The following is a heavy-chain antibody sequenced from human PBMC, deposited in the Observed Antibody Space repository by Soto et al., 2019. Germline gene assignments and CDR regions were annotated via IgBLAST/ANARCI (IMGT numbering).Heavy chain of an antibody. J-gene: IGHJ6*02. V-gene: IGHV4-39*01. CDR1: GGSISSSSYY. D-gene: IGHD3-10*01. CDR3: ARVLYGSGSYYRTYYYYGMDV. CDR2: IYYSGST. Sequence: SETRSLTCTVSGGSISSSSYYWGWIRQPPGKGLEWIGSIYYSGSTYYNPSLKSRVTISVDTSKNQFSLKLSSVTAADTAVYYCARVLYGSGSYYRTYYYYGMDVWGQGTKVTVSS.